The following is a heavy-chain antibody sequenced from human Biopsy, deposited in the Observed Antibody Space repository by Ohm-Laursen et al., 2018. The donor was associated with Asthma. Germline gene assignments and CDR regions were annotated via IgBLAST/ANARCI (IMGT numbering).Heavy chain of an antibody. CDR2: IYSGGTS. V-gene: IGHV3-53*01. Sequence: SLRPSCAASGFAVSRDHMFWVRQAPGKGLEWVSVIYSGGTSHTADSVRGRFTISRDYSKNTLYLQMHSLRAEDTAVYYCARGDSSGWSQYYFDYWGQGTLVTVSS. CDR3: ARGDSSGWSQYYFDY. CDR1: GFAVSRDH. J-gene: IGHJ4*02. D-gene: IGHD6-19*01.